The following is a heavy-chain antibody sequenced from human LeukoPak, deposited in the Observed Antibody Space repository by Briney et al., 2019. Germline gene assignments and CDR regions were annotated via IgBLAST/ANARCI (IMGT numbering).Heavy chain of an antibody. Sequence: GGSLRLSCAASGFTFRGYWMNWVRQAPGKGLEWVAIINRDESEQYYVDSVKGRFTISRDNAKNSLYLQMNSLGAEDTAVYYCARSSGPGTLDSWGRGTLVTVSS. D-gene: IGHD1-26*01. J-gene: IGHJ4*02. CDR3: ARSSGPGTLDS. V-gene: IGHV3-7*04. CDR1: GFTFRGYW. CDR2: INRDESEQ.